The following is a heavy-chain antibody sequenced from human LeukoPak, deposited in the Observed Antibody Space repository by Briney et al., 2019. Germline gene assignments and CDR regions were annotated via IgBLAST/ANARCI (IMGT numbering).Heavy chain of an antibody. V-gene: IGHV4-34*01. CDR1: GGSFSGYY. CDR3: ARNDILTGYTRGFDP. J-gene: IGHJ5*02. D-gene: IGHD3-9*01. Sequence: SETLSLTGAVYGGSFSGYYWSWIRQPPGKGLEWIGEINHSGSTNNNPSLKSRVTISVDTSKNQFSLKLSSVTAADTAVYYCARNDILTGYTRGFDPWGQGTLVTVSS. CDR2: INHSGST.